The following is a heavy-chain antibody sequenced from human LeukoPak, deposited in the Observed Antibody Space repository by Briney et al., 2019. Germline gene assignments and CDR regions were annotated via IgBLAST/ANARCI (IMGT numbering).Heavy chain of an antibody. CDR1: GITFRSSS. J-gene: IGHJ4*02. CDR3: AQPDF. Sequence: QPGGSRRLSCVASGITFRSSSMHWVRQAPGKGLEWLAFIRFDGSTKYYAHSVKGRFTVSRDNPKSTLYLQMNRLRAEDTAVYYCAQPDFWGQGTLVTVSS. CDR2: IRFDGSTK. V-gene: IGHV3-30*02.